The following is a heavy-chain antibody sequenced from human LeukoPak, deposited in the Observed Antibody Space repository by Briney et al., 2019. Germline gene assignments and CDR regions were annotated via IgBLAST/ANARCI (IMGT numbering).Heavy chain of an antibody. CDR1: GFTFGTYW. D-gene: IGHD1-14*01. J-gene: IGHJ2*01. CDR3: VRLYKIEGADL. CDR2: IRNEGTTT. V-gene: IGHV3-74*01. Sequence: PGGSLRLSFASSGFTFGTYWMHWVRQTRGKGLVGVSSIRNEGTTTNYADSVKGGFTISRDNAKNTLYLQMNSLRAEDTAVYYCVRLYKIEGADLWGRGTLVTVSS.